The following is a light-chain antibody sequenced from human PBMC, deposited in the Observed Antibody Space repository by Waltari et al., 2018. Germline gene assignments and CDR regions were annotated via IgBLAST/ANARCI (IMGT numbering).Light chain of an antibody. CDR3: QQYNNWPPLT. J-gene: IGKJ4*01. Sequence: EIVMTQSQATLSVSPGERATPPCRASQSVSSNLAWYQQKPGQAPRLLIYGASTRATGIPARFSGSGSGTEFTLTISSLQSEDFAVYYCQQYNNWPPLTFGGGTKVEIK. CDR2: GAS. CDR1: QSVSSN. V-gene: IGKV3-15*01.